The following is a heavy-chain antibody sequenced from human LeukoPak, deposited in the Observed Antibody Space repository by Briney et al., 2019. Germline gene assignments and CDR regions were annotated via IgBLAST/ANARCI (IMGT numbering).Heavy chain of an antibody. V-gene: IGHV1-18*01. CDR1: GYTFTSYG. D-gene: IGHD3-22*01. CDR2: ISAYNGNT. CDR3: ARDNGIVVVIIPLDY. Sequence: GASVKVSCKASGYTFTSYGISWVRQAPGQGLEWMGWISAYNGNTNYAQKLQGRVTMTTDTSTNTAYMELRSLRSDDTAVYYCARDNGIVVVIIPLDYWGQGTLVTVSS. J-gene: IGHJ4*02.